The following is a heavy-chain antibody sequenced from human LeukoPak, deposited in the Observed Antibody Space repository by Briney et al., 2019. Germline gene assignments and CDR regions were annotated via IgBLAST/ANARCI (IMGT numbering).Heavy chain of an antibody. D-gene: IGHD4-17*01. CDR3: ARVPTVTFFDY. V-gene: IGHV4-38-2*02. CDR2: LYHSGNS. Sequence: SETLSLTCTVSDGSISSGYYWGWIRQPPGKGLEWIGSLYHSGNSYYNPSLKSRVTISVDTSKNQFSLKLSSVTAADTAVYYCARVPTVTFFDYWGQGTLVTVSS. CDR1: DGSISSGYY. J-gene: IGHJ4*02.